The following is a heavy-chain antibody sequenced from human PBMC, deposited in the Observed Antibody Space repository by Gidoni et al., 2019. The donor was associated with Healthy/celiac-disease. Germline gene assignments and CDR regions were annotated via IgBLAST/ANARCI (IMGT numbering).Heavy chain of an antibody. CDR2: IYYSGST. Sequence: QLQLQESGPGLVNPPETLPPTCPVAGGPISSSSYYWGWIRQPPGKGLEWIGSIYYSGSTYYNPSLKSRVTISVDTSKNQFSLKLSSVTAADTAVYYCARHDYGGNYFDYWGQGTLVTVSS. D-gene: IGHD4-17*01. J-gene: IGHJ4*02. V-gene: IGHV4-39*01. CDR1: GGPISSSSYY. CDR3: ARHDYGGNYFDY.